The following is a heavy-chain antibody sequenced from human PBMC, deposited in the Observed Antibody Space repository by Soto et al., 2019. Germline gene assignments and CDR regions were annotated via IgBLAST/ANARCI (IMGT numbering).Heavy chain of an antibody. V-gene: IGHV3-23*01. Sequence: EVQLLESGGGLVQPGGSLRLSCTASGFTFSTYGMSWVRQAPGKGLEWVSSLSGDGTTTYYIDSVKGRFTISRDNSRNTLSLPMNSLRTADTAVYYCAKDISFDTSAYNYWGQGILVTVSS. CDR1: GFTFSTYG. CDR3: AKDISFDTSAYNY. J-gene: IGHJ4*02. D-gene: IGHD3-22*01. CDR2: LSGDGTTT.